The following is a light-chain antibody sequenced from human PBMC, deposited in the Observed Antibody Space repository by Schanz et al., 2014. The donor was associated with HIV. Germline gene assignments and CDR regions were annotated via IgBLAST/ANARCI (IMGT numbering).Light chain of an antibody. J-gene: IGKJ1*01. CDR1: QSVDSW. CDR2: EAS. V-gene: IGKV1-5*03. Sequence: DIQMTQSPSTLSASVGDRVTITCRASQSVDSWLAWYQQKPGKAPKLLINEASRLQSGVPSRFSGSGSGTEFTLTISGLQPDDFATYYCQQYYTLSRTFGPGTKV. CDR3: QQYYTLSRT.